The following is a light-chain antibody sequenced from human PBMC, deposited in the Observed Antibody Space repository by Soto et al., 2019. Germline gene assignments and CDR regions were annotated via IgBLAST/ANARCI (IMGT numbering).Light chain of an antibody. CDR1: QSVTIY. Sequence: EIVLTQSPGTLSFSPGERATLSCRASQSVTIYLAWYQQKPGQAPTLLIYGASSRATGIPDRFSGSGSGNNFNLTISRLAPEDVPVLYCQVSAKSVIRFGQGTRRDIK. CDR2: GAS. V-gene: IGKV3-20*01. J-gene: IGKJ5*01. CDR3: QVSAKSVIR.